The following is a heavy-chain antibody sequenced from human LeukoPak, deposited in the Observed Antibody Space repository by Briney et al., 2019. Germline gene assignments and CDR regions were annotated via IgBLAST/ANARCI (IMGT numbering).Heavy chain of an antibody. CDR2: ISGSGGST. Sequence: GGSLRLSCAASGFTFSSYAMSWVRQAPGKGLEWVSAISGSGGSTYYADSVKGRFTISRDNSKNTLYLQVNSLRAEDTAVYYCAKDLAHSSSHFFDYWGQGTLVTVSS. J-gene: IGHJ4*02. V-gene: IGHV3-23*01. CDR1: GFTFSSYA. D-gene: IGHD6-13*01. CDR3: AKDLAHSSSHFFDY.